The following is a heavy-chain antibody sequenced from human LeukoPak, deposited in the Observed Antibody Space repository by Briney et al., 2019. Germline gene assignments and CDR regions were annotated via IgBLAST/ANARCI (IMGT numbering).Heavy chain of an antibody. D-gene: IGHD6-13*01. J-gene: IGHJ4*02. CDR3: ARGKRYSSGWYQGYYFDY. V-gene: IGHV4-59*08. Sequence: SETLSLTCTVSGGSISSYYWSWIRQPPGKGLEWIGYIYYSGSTNYNPTLKSRVTISVDTSKNQFSLKLSSVTAADTAVYYCARGKRYSSGWYQGYYFDYWGQGTLVTVSS. CDR1: GGSISSYY. CDR2: IYYSGST.